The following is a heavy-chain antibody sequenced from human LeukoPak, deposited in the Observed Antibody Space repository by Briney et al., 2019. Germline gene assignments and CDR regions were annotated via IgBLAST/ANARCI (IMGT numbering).Heavy chain of an antibody. Sequence: SETLSLTCNVSGVSISSSIYYWAWIRQPPGKGLEWIGSIFYSGSAYYSPSLKSLLAIPLDTSKNQFSLKLSPVTAADTAVYYCARIGHGANSHLKWYFDLWGRGNLVTVSS. CDR2: IFYSGSA. CDR1: GVSISSSIYY. V-gene: IGHV4-39*01. J-gene: IGHJ2*01. D-gene: IGHD4-23*01. CDR3: ARIGHGANSHLKWYFDL.